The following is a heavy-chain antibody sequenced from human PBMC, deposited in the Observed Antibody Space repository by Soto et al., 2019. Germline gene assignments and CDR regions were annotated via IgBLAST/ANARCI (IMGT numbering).Heavy chain of an antibody. D-gene: IGHD2-2*01. CDR1: GFTFSSYV. Sequence: PGGSRRRSWAASGFTFSSYVMHWVRQAPGKGLEWVAVISYDGSNKYYADSVNGRFTISRDNSKNTLYLQMNSLRAEDTAVYYCAKSLSTKYADDYWGQGTLVTVSS. J-gene: IGHJ4*02. CDR2: ISYDGSNK. CDR3: AKSLSTKYADDY. V-gene: IGHV3-30*18.